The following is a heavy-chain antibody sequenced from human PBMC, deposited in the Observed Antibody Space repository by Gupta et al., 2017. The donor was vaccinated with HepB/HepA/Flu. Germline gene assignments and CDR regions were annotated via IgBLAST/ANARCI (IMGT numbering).Heavy chain of an antibody. Sequence: EVQLVESGGGLVQPGGSLRLSCAASGFTFSSYWMSWVRQAPGKGLEWVANIKQDGSEKYYVDSVKGRFTISRDNAKNSLYLQMNSLRAEDTAVYYCARALRTTVTSYYFDYWGQGTLVTVSS. CDR1: GFTFSSYW. CDR2: IKQDGSEK. V-gene: IGHV3-7*01. J-gene: IGHJ4*02. CDR3: ARALRTTVTSYYFDY. D-gene: IGHD4-17*01.